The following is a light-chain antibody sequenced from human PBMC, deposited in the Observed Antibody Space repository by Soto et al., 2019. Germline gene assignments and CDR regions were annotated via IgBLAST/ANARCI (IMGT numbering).Light chain of an antibody. J-gene: IGKJ1*01. Sequence: DIQMTQSPSSLSASVGDRVTITCRASQRISSSLNWYQQKPGKAPKLLMYAASSLQSGVPSRLSGSGSGTDFTLTISSLQPEDFATYYSQQSYSSPRTFGQGTKVEIK. CDR2: AAS. CDR3: QQSYSSPRT. V-gene: IGKV1-39*01. CDR1: QRISSS.